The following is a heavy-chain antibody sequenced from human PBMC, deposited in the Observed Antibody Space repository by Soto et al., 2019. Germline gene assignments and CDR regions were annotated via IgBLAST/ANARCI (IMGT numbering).Heavy chain of an antibody. V-gene: IGHV3-23*01. CDR1: GFTFSSYA. CDR2: ISGSGGST. D-gene: IGHD3-3*01. Sequence: GGSLRLSCAASGFTFSSYAMSWVRQALGKGLEWVSAISGSGGSTYYADSVKGRFTISRDNSKNTLYLQMNSLRAEDTAVYYCAKDDFWSGYPYYGMDVWGQGTTVTVSS. J-gene: IGHJ6*02. CDR3: AKDDFWSGYPYYGMDV.